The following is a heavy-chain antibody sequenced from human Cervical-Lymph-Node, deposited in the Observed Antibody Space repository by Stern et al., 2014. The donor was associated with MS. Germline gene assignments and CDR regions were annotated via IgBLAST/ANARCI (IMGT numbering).Heavy chain of an antibody. V-gene: IGHV2-5*02. CDR2: IYWDDDN. D-gene: IGHD5-18*01. CDR1: GFSLNTTGVG. CDR3: AHSKHTYGYGFDF. J-gene: IGHJ4*02. Sequence: VTLRESGPTLVKPTQPLTLTCTFSGFSLNTTGVGVGWIRQPPGKALEWPAVIYWDDDNRYSPSLKSRLTVAKDTSKNQVVLTMTNMDPEDTATYFCAHSKHTYGYGFDFWGQGTPVTVSS.